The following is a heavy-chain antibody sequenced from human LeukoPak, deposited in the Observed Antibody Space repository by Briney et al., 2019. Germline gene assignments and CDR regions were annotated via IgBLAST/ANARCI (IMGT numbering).Heavy chain of an antibody. J-gene: IGHJ3*02. CDR1: GFTFTTYS. CDR3: ARETLYYYDSSGSHDAFDI. V-gene: IGHV3-48*04. D-gene: IGHD3-22*01. Sequence: GGSLRLSCAASGFTFTTYSMNWVRQAPGKGLEWVSYISSSSGTIYYADSVKGRFTISRDNAKNSLYLQMNSLRAEDTAVYYCARETLYYYDSSGSHDAFDIWGQGTMVTVSS. CDR2: ISSSSGTI.